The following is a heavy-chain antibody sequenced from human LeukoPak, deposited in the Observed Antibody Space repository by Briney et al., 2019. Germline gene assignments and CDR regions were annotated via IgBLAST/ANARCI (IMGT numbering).Heavy chain of an antibody. V-gene: IGHV4-39*01. J-gene: IGHJ4*02. CDR1: GGSFSSPSYF. D-gene: IGHD1-1*01. CDR3: ARLRGGVQLWGD. Sequence: SETLSLTCTVPGGSFSSPSYFCGWIRQAPGLGLEWLATINYSGPTFYNPSLKIRLTTSVDTSNNQFSLKLSSVTAADTAVYYCARLRGGVQLWGDWGQGALVTVSS. CDR2: INYSGPT.